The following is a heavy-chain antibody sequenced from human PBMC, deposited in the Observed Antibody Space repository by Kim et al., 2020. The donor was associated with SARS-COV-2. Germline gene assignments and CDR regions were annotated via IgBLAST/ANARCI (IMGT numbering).Heavy chain of an antibody. V-gene: IGHV3-15*01. CDR3: TTGIMITFGGVISAWGMDV. D-gene: IGHD3-16*02. Sequence: GGSLRLSCAASGFTFTNAWLSWVRQAPGKGLEWVGRIKSKTDGGTTDYAAPVKGRFTISRDDSKNTLYLQMNSLKTEDTAVYYCTTGIMITFGGVISAWGMDVWGQGTTVTVSS. J-gene: IGHJ6*02. CDR1: GFTFTNAW. CDR2: IKSKTDGGTT.